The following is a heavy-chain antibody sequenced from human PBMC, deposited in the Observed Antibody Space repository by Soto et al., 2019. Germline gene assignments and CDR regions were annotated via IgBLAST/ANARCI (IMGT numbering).Heavy chain of an antibody. CDR1: GGSISSGGYY. V-gene: IGHV4-31*03. Sequence: PSETLSLTCTVSGGSISSGGYYCSWIRQHPGKGLEWIGYIYYSGSTYYNPSLKSRVTISVDTSKNQFSLKLSSVTAADTAVYYCARQLITIAQTNTTQSLFYVSWFDPXGQGTLVTVS. CDR2: IYYSGST. D-gene: IGHD3-3*01. J-gene: IGHJ5*02. CDR3: ARQLITIAQTNTTQSLFYVSWFDP.